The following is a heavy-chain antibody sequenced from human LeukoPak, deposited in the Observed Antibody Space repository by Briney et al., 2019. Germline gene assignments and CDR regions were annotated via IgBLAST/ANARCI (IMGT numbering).Heavy chain of an antibody. V-gene: IGHV4-4*07. J-gene: IGHJ6*03. D-gene: IGHD2-2*01. CDR1: DGSISGYY. CDR3: ARGFVPAGMARYHYMDV. CDR2: IYTSDNT. Sequence: PSETLSLTCTVSDGSISGYYWTWLRQPAGKGLEWIGRIYTSDNTIYNPSLRSRVTMSVDTSKNQFSLKLSSVTAADTAVYYCARGFVPAGMARYHYMDVWGKGTTVTVSS.